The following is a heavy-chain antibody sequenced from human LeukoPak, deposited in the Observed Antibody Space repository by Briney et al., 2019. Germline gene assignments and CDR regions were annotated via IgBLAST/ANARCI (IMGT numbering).Heavy chain of an antibody. CDR2: IRNKANRYTT. D-gene: IGHD1-26*01. CDR3: TRTSGSYSGGAFDI. J-gene: IGHJ3*02. Sequence: QSWGSLRLSCAGSGFTFSDHYMDWVRQAPGKGLEWVGRIRNKANRYTTEYAASVKGRLTFSRDDSKNSLYLQMNSLKTEDTAMYYCTRTSGSYSGGAFDIWGQGTMVTVSS. V-gene: IGHV3-72*01. CDR1: GFTFSDHY.